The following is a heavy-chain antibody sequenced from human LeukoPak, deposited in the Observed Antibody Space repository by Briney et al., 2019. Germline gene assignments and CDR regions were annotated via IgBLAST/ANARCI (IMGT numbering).Heavy chain of an antibody. CDR1: GFTFDDYG. D-gene: IGHD1-26*01. Sequence: PGGSLRLSCAASGFTFDDYGMHWVRQAPGKGLEWVAFIRYDAINKYYADSVKGRFTISRDNSRNTLYLQMNSLRAEDTALYYCAKDGDTVSGTYYFDMDVWGKGTTVTISS. CDR2: IRYDAINK. V-gene: IGHV3-30*02. J-gene: IGHJ6*03. CDR3: AKDGDTVSGTYYFDMDV.